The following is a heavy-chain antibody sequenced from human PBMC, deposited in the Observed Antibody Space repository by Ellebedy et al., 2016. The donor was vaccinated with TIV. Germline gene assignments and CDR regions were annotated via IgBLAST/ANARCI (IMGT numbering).Heavy chain of an antibody. D-gene: IGHD4-23*01. J-gene: IGHJ5*02. V-gene: IGHV4-59*01. Sequence: MPSETLSLTCTVSGASLRSYYWSRIRQPPGKGLEWLGYIFYSGSTNSNPSLKSRVTISVDTSKNQFSLKLRSVTAADTAVYYCAGEKVGTLRWFDPWGQGTLVTVSS. CDR3: AGEKVGTLRWFDP. CDR1: GASLRSYY. CDR2: IFYSGST.